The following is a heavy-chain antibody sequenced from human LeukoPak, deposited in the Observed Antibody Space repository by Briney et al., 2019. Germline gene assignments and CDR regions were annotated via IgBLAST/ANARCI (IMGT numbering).Heavy chain of an antibody. V-gene: IGHV4-59*12. CDR3: ARDSYYYDSSGYRGFDY. J-gene: IGHJ4*02. Sequence: SETLSLTCTVSGGSISSYYWSWIRQPPGKGLEWIGYISYSGSSNYNPSLKSRVTMSVDTSKNQFSLKLSSVTAADTAVYYCARDSYYYDSSGYRGFDYWGQGTLVTVSS. CDR2: ISYSGSS. CDR1: GGSISSYY. D-gene: IGHD3-22*01.